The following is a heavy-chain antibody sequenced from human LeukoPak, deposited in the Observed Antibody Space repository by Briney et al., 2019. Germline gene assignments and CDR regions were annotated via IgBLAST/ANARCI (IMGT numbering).Heavy chain of an antibody. J-gene: IGHJ4*02. CDR2: VYSSGST. CDR1: GDSINGYY. Sequence: SETLSLTCTVSGDSINGYYWTWIRQPPGKGLEWIGCVYSSGSTNYNPSLKSRVTISVDTSTNQFSLKLTSVTAADTAVYYCARQNFHSSGWYRRDYWGQGTLVTVSS. CDR3: ARQNFHSSGWYRRDY. D-gene: IGHD6-19*01. V-gene: IGHV4-59*08.